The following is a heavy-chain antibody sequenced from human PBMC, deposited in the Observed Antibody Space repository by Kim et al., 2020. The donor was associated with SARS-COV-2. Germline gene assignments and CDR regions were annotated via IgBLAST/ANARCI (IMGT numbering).Heavy chain of an antibody. CDR1: GFTFNNFA. D-gene: IGHD6-19*01. V-gene: IGHV3-23*01. Sequence: GGSLRLSCTASGFTFNNFAMSWVRQAPGKGLEWLSLIFGSGGSTFYADSVRGRFTISRDNSRTTLYLEMNSLRVEDTATYYCAKEIVAGPNYYYYYGMDVWGRGTTVTFS. J-gene: IGHJ6*02. CDR2: IFGSGGST. CDR3: AKEIVAGPNYYYYYGMDV.